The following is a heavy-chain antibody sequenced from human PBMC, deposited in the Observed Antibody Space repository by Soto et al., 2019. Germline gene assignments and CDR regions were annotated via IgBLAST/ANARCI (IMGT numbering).Heavy chain of an antibody. CDR3: AKDNGGVIMYYFDY. CDR1: GFTFSSYG. D-gene: IGHD3-16*02. CDR2: ISYDGSNK. Sequence: PGGSLRLSCAASGFTFSSYGMHWVRQAPGKGLEWVAVISYDGSNKYYADSVKGRFTISRDNSKNTLYLQMNSLRAEDTAVYYCAKDNGGVIMYYFDYWGQGTLVTVSS. J-gene: IGHJ4*02. V-gene: IGHV3-30*18.